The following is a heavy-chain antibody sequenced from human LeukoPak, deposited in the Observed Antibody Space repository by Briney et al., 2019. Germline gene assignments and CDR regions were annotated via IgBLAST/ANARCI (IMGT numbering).Heavy chain of an antibody. CDR2: IYYSGST. CDR3: ARDNGRSFLYSSSWYGWFDP. CDR1: GGSVSSGSYY. Sequence: SETLSLTCTVSGGSVSSGSYYWSWIRQPPGKGLEWIGYIYYSGSTNYNPSLKSRVTISVDTSKNQFSLKLSSVTAADTAVYYCARDNGRSFLYSSSWYGWFDPWSQGTLVTVSS. D-gene: IGHD6-13*01. J-gene: IGHJ5*02. V-gene: IGHV4-61*01.